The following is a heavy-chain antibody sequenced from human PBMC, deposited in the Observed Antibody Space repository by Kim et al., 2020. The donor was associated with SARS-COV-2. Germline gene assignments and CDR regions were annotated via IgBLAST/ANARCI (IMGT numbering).Heavy chain of an antibody. J-gene: IGHJ5*01. CDR3: ARWDIVVVVAAKGGGWFDP. D-gene: IGHD2-15*01. CDR1: GFTFSSYA. V-gene: IGHV3-30*04. Sequence: GGSLRLSCAASGFTFSSYAMHWVRQAPGKGLEWVAVISYDGSNKYYADSVKGRFTISRDNSKNTLYLQMNSLRAADTAVYYCARWDIVVVVAAKGGGWFDPWGQGTLVTVSS. CDR2: ISYDGSNK.